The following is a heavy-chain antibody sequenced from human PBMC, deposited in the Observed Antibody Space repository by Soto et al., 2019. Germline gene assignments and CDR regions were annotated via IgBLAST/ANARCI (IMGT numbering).Heavy chain of an antibody. CDR1: GFNTRNYL. CDR3: EGSWT. D-gene: IGHD5-12*01. V-gene: IGHV3-23*01. J-gene: IGHJ3*01. Sequence: EVQLLESGGGLVQPGGSVRLSCEVSGFNTRNYLMSWVRQAPGKGLEWVSGMSVSGATQYADSVKGRFTISKDFSKNTLNLQMNNLRAEDTAVYHCEGSWTWGQGTMVTVSS. CDR2: MSVSGAT.